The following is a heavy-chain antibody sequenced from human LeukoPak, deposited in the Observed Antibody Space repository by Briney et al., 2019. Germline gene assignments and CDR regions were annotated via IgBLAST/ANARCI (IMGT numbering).Heavy chain of an antibody. CDR2: INPNSGGT. CDR1: GYTFTGYY. Sequence: GASVKVSCTASGYTFTGYYMHWVRQAPGQGLEWMGWINPNSGGTNYAQKFQGRVTMTRDTSISTAYMELSRLRSDDTAVYYCARNGLSGWSEEHGDYWGQGTLVTVSS. D-gene: IGHD6-19*01. V-gene: IGHV1-2*02. CDR3: ARNGLSGWSEEHGDY. J-gene: IGHJ4*02.